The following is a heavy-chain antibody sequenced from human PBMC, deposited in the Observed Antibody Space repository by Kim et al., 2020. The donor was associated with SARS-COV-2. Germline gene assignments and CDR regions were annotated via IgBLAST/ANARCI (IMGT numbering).Heavy chain of an antibody. D-gene: IGHD3-22*01. V-gene: IGHV3-11*01. CDR3: ARGRYYDSSGSSSW. J-gene: IGHJ4*02. Sequence: AHSGKGRFTIARGNAKNSRYLQMNSLRAEDTAVYYCARGRYYDSSGSSSWWGQGTLVTVSS.